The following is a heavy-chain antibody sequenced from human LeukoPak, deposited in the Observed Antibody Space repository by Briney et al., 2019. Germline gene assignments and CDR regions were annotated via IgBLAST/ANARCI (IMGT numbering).Heavy chain of an antibody. CDR3: ARSYQAYYYDSSGYYYGY. CDR2: INPNSGGT. V-gene: IGHV1-2*02. J-gene: IGHJ4*02. CDR1: GYTFTGYY. Sequence: GASVKVSCKASGYTFTGYYMHWVRQAPGQGLEWMGWINPNSGGTNYAQKFQGRVTMTRDTSISTAYMELSRLRSDDTAVYYCARSYQAYYYDSSGYYYGYWGQGTLVTVSS. D-gene: IGHD3-22*01.